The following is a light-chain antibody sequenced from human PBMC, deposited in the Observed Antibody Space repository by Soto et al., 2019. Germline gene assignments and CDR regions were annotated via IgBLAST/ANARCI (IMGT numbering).Light chain of an antibody. J-gene: IGLJ3*02. Sequence: QSVLTQPHSVSGAPGQRVTISCTGSSSNIGAGYDVHWYQQLPGTAPKVLIYGNSNRPSGVPDRFSGSKSGTSASLAITGLQADDEAVYYCQSYDTSLSGKVFGGGTKLTVL. CDR3: QSYDTSLSGKV. V-gene: IGLV1-40*01. CDR1: SSNIGAGYD. CDR2: GNS.